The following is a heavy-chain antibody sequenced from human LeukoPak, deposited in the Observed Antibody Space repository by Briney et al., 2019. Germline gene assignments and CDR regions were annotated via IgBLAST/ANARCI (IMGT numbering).Heavy chain of an antibody. V-gene: IGHV1-2*02. CDR3: ARERGGNSPFDS. CDR1: GYAFTSYY. CDR2: INPNSSVT. Sequence: ASVKVSCKASGYAFTSYYMHWVRQAPGQGLEWMGWINPNSSVTHYAQRFQGRVTMTRDTSISAAYMELSWLTSDDTAVYYCARERGGNSPFDSWGQGTLVTVSS. J-gene: IGHJ4*02. D-gene: IGHD4-23*01.